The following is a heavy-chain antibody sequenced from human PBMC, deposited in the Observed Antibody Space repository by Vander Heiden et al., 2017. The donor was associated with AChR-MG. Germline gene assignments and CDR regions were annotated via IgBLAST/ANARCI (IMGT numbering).Heavy chain of an antibody. J-gene: IGHJ5*02. CDR3: ARIIVVVPAAKRFLFDP. D-gene: IGHD2-2*01. CDR2: IYYIGSI. CDR1: GASISSGGYY. V-gene: IGHV4-31*03. Sequence: AQLQESGPGLVKHSQTLYLTCTVSGASISSGGYYWSWIRQHPGKGLEWIVYIYYIGSIYYNPSLKSRVTISVDTSKNQFSLKLSSVTATDTAVYYCARIIVVVPAAKRFLFDPWGRGTLVTVSS.